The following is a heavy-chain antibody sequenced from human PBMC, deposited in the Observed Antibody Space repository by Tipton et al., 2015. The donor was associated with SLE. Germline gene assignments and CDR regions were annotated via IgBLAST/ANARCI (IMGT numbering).Heavy chain of an antibody. Sequence: TLSLTCAVYGGSFSGYYWSWIRQPPGKGLEWIGEINHSGSTNCNPSLKSRVTISVDTSKNQFSLKLSSVTAADTAVYYCARAIAAAGDDFDYWGQGTLVTVSS. V-gene: IGHV4-34*01. D-gene: IGHD6-25*01. CDR3: ARAIAAAGDDFDY. J-gene: IGHJ4*02. CDR1: GGSFSGYY. CDR2: INHSGST.